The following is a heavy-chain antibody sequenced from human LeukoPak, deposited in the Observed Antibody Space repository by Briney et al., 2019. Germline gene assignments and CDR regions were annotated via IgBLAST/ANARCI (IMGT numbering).Heavy chain of an antibody. CDR3: ARDNDSRDPPHFDY. Sequence: PGGSLRLSCAASGFTFSSYSMNWVRQAPGKGLEWVSYISSSSSTIYYADSVKGRFTTSRDNAKNSLYLQMNSLRAEDTAVYYCARDNDSRDPPHFDYWGQGTLVTVSS. J-gene: IGHJ4*02. CDR1: GFTFSSYS. D-gene: IGHD3-16*01. V-gene: IGHV3-48*01. CDR2: ISSSSSTI.